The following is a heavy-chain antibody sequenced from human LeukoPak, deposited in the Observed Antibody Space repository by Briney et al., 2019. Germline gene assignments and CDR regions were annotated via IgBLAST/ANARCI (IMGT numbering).Heavy chain of an antibody. CDR1: GFTFSTYK. V-gene: IGHV3-21*01. Sequence: GGSLRLSCAASGFTFSTYKMNWVRQAPGKGLEWVSSISGSGTYMYYADSLKGRFTISRDNAKNSLYLQMNSLRAEDTAVYYCAKDAYSSSWDHDAFDIWGQGTMVTVSS. CDR3: AKDAYSSSWDHDAFDI. CDR2: ISGSGTYM. J-gene: IGHJ3*02. D-gene: IGHD6-13*01.